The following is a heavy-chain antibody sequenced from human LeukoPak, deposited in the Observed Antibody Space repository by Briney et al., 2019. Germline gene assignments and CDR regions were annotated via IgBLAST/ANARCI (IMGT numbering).Heavy chain of an antibody. CDR2: IYSGGST. J-gene: IGHJ4*02. CDR1: GFTVSSNY. D-gene: IGHD3-22*01. V-gene: IGHV3-66*01. CDR3: ARDMPYYYDSSGYYIGFDY. Sequence: QAGGSLRLSCAASGFTVSSNYMSWVRQAPGKGLEWVSVIYSGGSTYYADSVKGRFTFSRDNSKNTLYLQMNSLRAEDTAVYYCARDMPYYYDSSGYYIGFDYWGQGTLVTVSS.